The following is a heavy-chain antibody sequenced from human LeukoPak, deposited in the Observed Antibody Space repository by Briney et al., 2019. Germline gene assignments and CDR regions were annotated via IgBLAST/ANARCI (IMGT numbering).Heavy chain of an antibody. V-gene: IGHV3-23*01. CDR2: FSDTGGST. CDR3: AKLTGRLDY. D-gene: IGHD3-9*01. J-gene: IGHJ4*01. CDR1: GFTFNDYS. Sequence: GGSLRLSCAACGFTFNDYSMSWLRQAREEGVEGVSFFSDTGGSTYFADPVKDRFTNTRDHSKNTLYLQMNSLKAEETVVYHCAKLTGRLDYWG.